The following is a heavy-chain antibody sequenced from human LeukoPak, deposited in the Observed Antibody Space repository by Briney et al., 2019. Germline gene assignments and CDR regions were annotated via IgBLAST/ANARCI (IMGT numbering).Heavy chain of an antibody. CDR2: IYPGDSDT. CDR3: ARATALDDFGF. CDR1: GYSFNSNW. Sequence: GESLKISCKGSGYSFNSNWIGWVRQMPGKGLEWMGTIYPGDSDTRYSPSFQGQVTISVDKSISTAYLQWSSLKASDTAMYYCARATALDDFGFWGQGTLLTASS. J-gene: IGHJ4*02. V-gene: IGHV5-51*01. D-gene: IGHD5-18*01.